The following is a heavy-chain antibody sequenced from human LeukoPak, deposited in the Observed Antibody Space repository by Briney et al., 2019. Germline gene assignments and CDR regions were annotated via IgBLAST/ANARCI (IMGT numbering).Heavy chain of an antibody. CDR2: IYTSGST. CDR3: ARASYSYDISGWVPFDY. CDR1: SGSISSDY. D-gene: IGHD3-22*01. V-gene: IGHV4-4*08. Sequence: SETLSLTCSVSSGSISSDYWGWIRQPPGKGLEWIGRIYTSGSTTYNPSLKSRVTISGDTSENQFSLRLSSVTAADTAVYYCARASYSYDISGWVPFDYWGQGTLVTVSS. J-gene: IGHJ4*02.